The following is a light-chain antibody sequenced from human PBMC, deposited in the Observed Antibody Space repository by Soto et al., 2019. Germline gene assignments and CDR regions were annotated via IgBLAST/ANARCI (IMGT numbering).Light chain of an antibody. CDR3: QQRYTWPLT. CDR2: DAF. Sequence: EIVLTQSPATLSLSPGEGTTLSCRTRKTVSSYLAWYQQKPGQAPRLLIYDAFNRATGIPARFSGSGSGTDFTLTISILEPEDFAFYYCQQRYTWPLTFGGGTKVEIK. V-gene: IGKV3-11*01. J-gene: IGKJ4*01. CDR1: KTVSSY.